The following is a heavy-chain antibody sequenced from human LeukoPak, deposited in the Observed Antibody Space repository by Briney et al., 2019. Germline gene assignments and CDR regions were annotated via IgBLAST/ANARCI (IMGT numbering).Heavy chain of an antibody. J-gene: IGHJ6*02. CDR2: ISGSGGST. Sequence: GGSLRLSCAASGFTFSSYAMSWVRQAPGKGLEWVSAISGSGGSTYYADSVKGRFTISRDNSKNTLYLQMNSLRAEDTAVYYCAKGPGYDFWSGYYNYGMDVWGQGTTVTVYS. V-gene: IGHV3-23*01. CDR3: AKGPGYDFWSGYYNYGMDV. D-gene: IGHD3-3*01. CDR1: GFTFSSYA.